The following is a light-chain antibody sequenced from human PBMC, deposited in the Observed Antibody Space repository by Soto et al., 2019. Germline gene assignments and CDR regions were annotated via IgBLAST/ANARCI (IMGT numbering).Light chain of an antibody. CDR2: AAS. CDR1: QDIGNY. J-gene: IGKJ3*01. CDR3: QKCNGPPPFT. Sequence: DIQMTQSPSSLSASIGDRVTITCRASQDIGNYLAWYQQKPGRVPKLLILAASTLHSGVTSRFSGSGSGTEFTLPISSLQLGDFATYFCQKCNGPPPFTFGPGTKVDMK. V-gene: IGKV1-27*01.